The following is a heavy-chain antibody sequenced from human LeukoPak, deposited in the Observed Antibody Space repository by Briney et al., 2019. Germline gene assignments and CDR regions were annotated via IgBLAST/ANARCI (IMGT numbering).Heavy chain of an antibody. CDR3: ARDPKGITIFGVTFDP. V-gene: IGHV1-2*02. Sequence: VSVKVSCKASGYTFTGYYMHWVRQAPGQGLEWMGWVNPNSGGTNSAQKFQGRVTMTRDTSISTAYMELSRLRSDDTAVYYCARDPKGITIFGVTFDPWGQGTLVTVSS. CDR1: GYTFTGYY. D-gene: IGHD3-3*01. J-gene: IGHJ5*02. CDR2: VNPNSGGT.